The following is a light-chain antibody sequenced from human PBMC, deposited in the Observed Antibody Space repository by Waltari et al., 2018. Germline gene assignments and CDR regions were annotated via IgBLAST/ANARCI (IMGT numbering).Light chain of an antibody. J-gene: IGLJ3*02. CDR1: TSNIGAGSD. Sequence: QSVLTQPPSVSGAPGQRVTISCTGTTSNIGAGSDIHWDQLLPGTAPKLLIYGGTNRTSGVPELVSVSKSGTSVSLGITVLQAEDEGHYYCQSFDVTLNRWVVGEGTKLTVI. V-gene: IGLV1-40*01. CDR2: GGT. CDR3: QSFDVTLNRWV.